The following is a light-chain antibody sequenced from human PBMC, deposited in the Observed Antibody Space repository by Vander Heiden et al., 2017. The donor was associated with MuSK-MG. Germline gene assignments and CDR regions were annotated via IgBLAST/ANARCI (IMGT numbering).Light chain of an antibody. J-gene: IGLJ2*01. CDR1: NIGSKN. CDR2: RDS. Sequence: SYELTQPLSVSVALGQTARITCGGNNIGSKNVHWYQQKPGKAPVLVIYRDSNRPSGIPERFSGSNSGNTATLTISRAQAGDEADYYCQVWDSSTAYVVFGGGTKLTVL. CDR3: QVWDSSTAYVV. V-gene: IGLV3-9*01.